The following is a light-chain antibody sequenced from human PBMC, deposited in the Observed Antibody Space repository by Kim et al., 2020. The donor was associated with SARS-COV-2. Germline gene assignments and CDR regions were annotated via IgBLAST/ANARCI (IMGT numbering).Light chain of an antibody. CDR3: SSYTSSSTWV. Sequence: PSITISCTGTRSDVGGYNYVSWYQQHPGTAPKLMIYDVSNRPSGVSNRFSGSTSGNTASLTISGLQAEDAADYYCSSYTSSSTWVFGGGTQLTVL. J-gene: IGLJ3*02. CDR2: DVS. V-gene: IGLV2-14*03. CDR1: RSDVGGYNY.